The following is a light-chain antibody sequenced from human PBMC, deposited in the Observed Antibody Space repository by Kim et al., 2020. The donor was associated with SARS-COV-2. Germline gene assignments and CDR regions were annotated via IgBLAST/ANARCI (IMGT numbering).Light chain of an antibody. CDR3: QQYGSSPKT. Sequence: PGERATLSCRASQSVSSSYLAWYQQKPGQAPRLLIYGASSRATGIPDRFSGGGSATDFTLTISRLEPEDFAVFYCQQYGSSPKTFGQGTKLE. J-gene: IGKJ2*01. CDR1: QSVSSSY. V-gene: IGKV3-20*01. CDR2: GAS.